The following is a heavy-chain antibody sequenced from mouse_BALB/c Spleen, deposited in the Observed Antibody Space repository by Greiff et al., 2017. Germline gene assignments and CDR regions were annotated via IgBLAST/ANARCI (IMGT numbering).Heavy chain of an antibody. D-gene: IGHD4-1*01. CDR2: IDPENGDT. J-gene: IGHJ4*01. V-gene: IGHV14-4*02. Sequence: EVQLQESGAELVRSGASVKLSCTASGFNIKDYYMHWVKQRPEQGLEWIGWIDPENGDTEYAPKFQGKATMTADTSSNTAYLQLSSLTSEDTAVYYCNAGTSSYAMDYWGQGTSVTVSS. CDR1: GFNIKDYY. CDR3: NAGTSSYAMDY.